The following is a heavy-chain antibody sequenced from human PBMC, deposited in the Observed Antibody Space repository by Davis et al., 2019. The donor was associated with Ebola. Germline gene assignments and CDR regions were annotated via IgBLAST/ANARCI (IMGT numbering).Heavy chain of an antibody. CDR2: ISASGDNT. V-gene: IGHV3-23*01. J-gene: IGHJ2*01. CDR1: GFTFRFYA. D-gene: IGHD4-17*01. Sequence: GESLKISCAASGFTFRFYAMSWVRQAPGKGLEWVSSISASGDNTHYADSLKGRFTMSRDNSKNTLYLQKNSLRAEDTAVYYCTRHVSGDFWYFDLWSRGTRVTVSS. CDR3: TRHVSGDFWYFDL.